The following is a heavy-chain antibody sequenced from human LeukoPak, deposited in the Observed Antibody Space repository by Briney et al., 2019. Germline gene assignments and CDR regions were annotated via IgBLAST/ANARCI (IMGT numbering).Heavy chain of an antibody. CDR1: GFTFSSYG. D-gene: IGHD2-2*01. CDR2: RWYDGSNK. V-gene: IGHV3-33*01. Sequence: PGGSLRLSCAASGFTFSSYGMHWVRQAPGKGLEWVAVRWYDGSNKYYADSVKGRFTISRDNSKNTLYLQMNSLRAEDTAVYYCAANKGYCSSTSCPEYYYYMDVWGKGTTVTVSS. J-gene: IGHJ6*03. CDR3: AANKGYCSSTSCPEYYYYMDV.